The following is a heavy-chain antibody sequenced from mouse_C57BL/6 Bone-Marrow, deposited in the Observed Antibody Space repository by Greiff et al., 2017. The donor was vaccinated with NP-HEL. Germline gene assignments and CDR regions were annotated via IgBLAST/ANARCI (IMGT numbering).Heavy chain of an antibody. J-gene: IGHJ2*01. V-gene: IGHV1-26*01. D-gene: IGHD3-3*01. CDR3: ARERDGY. Sequence: VQLQQSGPELVKPGASVKISCKASGFTFTDYYMNWVKQSPGKSLEWIGDISPNNGGTSYNQKFKGKATLTVDKSSSTADMELRSLTSEGSAVYYCARERDGYWGQGTTLTVSS. CDR2: ISPNNGGT. CDR1: GFTFTDYY.